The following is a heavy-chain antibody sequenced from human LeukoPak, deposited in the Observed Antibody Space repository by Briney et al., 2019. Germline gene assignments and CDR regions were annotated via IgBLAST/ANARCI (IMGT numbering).Heavy chain of an antibody. J-gene: IGHJ4*02. CDR1: GFTFSSYW. V-gene: IGHV3-74*01. D-gene: IGHD6-13*01. Sequence: PGGSLRLSCAASGFTFSSYWMHWVRQAPGKGLVWVSRINSDGSSTSYADSVKGRFTISRDNSKNTLYLQMNSLRAEDTAVYYCARDSSAAAGGRYFDYWGQGTLVTVSS. CDR3: ARDSSAAAGGRYFDY. CDR2: INSDGSST.